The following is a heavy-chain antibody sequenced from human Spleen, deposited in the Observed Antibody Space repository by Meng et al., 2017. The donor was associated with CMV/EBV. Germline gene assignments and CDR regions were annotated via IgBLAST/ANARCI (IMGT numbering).Heavy chain of an antibody. V-gene: IGHV3-30-3*01. J-gene: IGHJ5*02. CDR3: ARDLGGKTRFDP. CDR2: ISYDGSNK. Sequence: GGSLRLSCAASGFTFSSYAMHWVRQAPGKGLEWVAVISYDGSNKYYADSVKVRFTISRDNSKNTLYLQMNSLRAEDTAVYYCARDLGGKTRFDPWGQGTLVTVSS. CDR1: GFTFSSYA.